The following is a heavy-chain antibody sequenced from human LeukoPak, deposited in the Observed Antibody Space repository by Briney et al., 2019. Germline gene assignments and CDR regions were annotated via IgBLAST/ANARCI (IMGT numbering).Heavy chain of an antibody. CDR1: GFTFSSYA. CDR3: YCSSSSCYAANGLDV. CDR2: TSGSGSNA. V-gene: IGHV3-23*01. Sequence: GGSLRLSCVASGFTFSSYAMSWVRQAPGKGLEWVSTTSGSGSNAYYADSVKGRFTISRDNSKNTLYLQMNSLRAEDTAVYYSYCSSSSCYAANGLDVWGKGTTVTVSS. D-gene: IGHD2-2*01. J-gene: IGHJ6*04.